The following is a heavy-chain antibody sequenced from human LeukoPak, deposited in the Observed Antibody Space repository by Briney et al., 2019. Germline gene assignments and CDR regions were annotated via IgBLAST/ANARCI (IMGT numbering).Heavy chain of an antibody. CDR1: GFSSSDYW. J-gene: IGHJ5*02. Sequence: GGSLRLSCAASGFSSSDYWMHWVRHAPGKGLVWVSRMNSDGTTTNYADSVKGRFTISRDNAKNTLYLQMNSLRAEDTAVYYCERGRGPSGWFDPWGQGTLVTISS. CDR3: ERGRGPSGWFDP. V-gene: IGHV3-74*01. CDR2: MNSDGTTT. D-gene: IGHD3-10*01.